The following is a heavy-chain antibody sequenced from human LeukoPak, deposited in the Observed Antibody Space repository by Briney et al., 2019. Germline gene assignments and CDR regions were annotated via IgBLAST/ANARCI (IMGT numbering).Heavy chain of an antibody. Sequence: ASVKVSCKASGYTFTSYGISWVRQAPGQGLEWMGWISAYNGNTNYAQKLQGRVTMTTDTSTSTAYTELRSLRSDDTAVYYCARDVEPTAAGTPNGLDYWGQGTLVTVSS. V-gene: IGHV1-18*01. J-gene: IGHJ4*02. CDR2: ISAYNGNT. D-gene: IGHD6-13*01. CDR3: ARDVEPTAAGTPNGLDY. CDR1: GYTFTSYG.